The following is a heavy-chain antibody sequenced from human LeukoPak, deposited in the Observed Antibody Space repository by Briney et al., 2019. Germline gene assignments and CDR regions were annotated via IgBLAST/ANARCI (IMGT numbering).Heavy chain of an antibody. V-gene: IGHV4-59*11. D-gene: IGHD2-15*01. CDR3: ARVGVVAASFDY. CDR1: GGPIGSHY. Sequence: SETLSLTCTVSGGPIGSHYWSWIRQPPGKGLEWIGYIYYSGSTNYNPSLKSRVTISVDTSKNQFSLKLSSVTAADTAVYYCARVGVVAASFDYWGQGTLVTVSS. CDR2: IYYSGST. J-gene: IGHJ4*02.